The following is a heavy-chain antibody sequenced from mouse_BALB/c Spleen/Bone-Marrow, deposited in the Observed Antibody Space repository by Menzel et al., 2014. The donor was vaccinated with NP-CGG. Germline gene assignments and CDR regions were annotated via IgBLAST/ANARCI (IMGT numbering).Heavy chain of an antibody. J-gene: IGHJ4*01. CDR3: ARGSYYEGAMDY. V-gene: IGHV2-9*02. Sequence: VQRVESGPGLVAPSQSLSITCTVSGFSLTSYGLHWVRQPPGKVLEWLGVIWAGGSTNYNSALMSRLSISKDNSKSQVFLKMNSLQTDDTAMYYCARGSYYEGAMDYWGQGTSVTVSS. CDR2: IWAGGST. CDR1: GFSLTSYG. D-gene: IGHD1-1*01.